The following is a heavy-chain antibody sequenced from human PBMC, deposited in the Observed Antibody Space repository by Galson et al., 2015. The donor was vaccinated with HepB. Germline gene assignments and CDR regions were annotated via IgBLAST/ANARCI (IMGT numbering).Heavy chain of an antibody. D-gene: IGHD6-6*01. CDR3: ARQGAIAARPEDY. Sequence: QSGAEVKKPGESLKISCKGSGYSFTSYWIGWVRQMPGKGLEWMGIIYPGDSDTRYRPSFQGQVTISADKSISTAYLQRSSLKASDSAMYYCARQGAIAARPEDYWGQGTRVTVSS. CDR2: IYPGDSDT. V-gene: IGHV5-51*01. CDR1: GYSFTSYW. J-gene: IGHJ4*02.